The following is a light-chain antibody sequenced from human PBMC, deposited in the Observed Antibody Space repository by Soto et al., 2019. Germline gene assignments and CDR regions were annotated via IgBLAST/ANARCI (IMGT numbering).Light chain of an antibody. V-gene: IGKV3-20*01. CDR2: GAS. Sequence: EIVLTQSPGTLYLSQGERATLSCRASQSVSSSYLAWYQQKPGQAPRLLIYGASSRATGIPDRFSGSGSGTDFTLTISRLEPEDFAVYYCQQYGRSPWTFGQGTKVEIK. CDR1: QSVSSSY. J-gene: IGKJ1*01. CDR3: QQYGRSPWT.